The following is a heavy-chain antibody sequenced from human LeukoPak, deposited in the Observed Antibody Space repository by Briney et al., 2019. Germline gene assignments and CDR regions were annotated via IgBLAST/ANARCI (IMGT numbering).Heavy chain of an antibody. CDR1: GFTFGDHI. J-gene: IGHJ4*02. CDR3: ATGLWTYDN. CDR2: VSGSGSTV. D-gene: IGHD2/OR15-2a*01. Sequence: PGGSLRLSCAASGFTFGDHIMNWVRQLPGKRLEWVAYVSGSGSTVYYADSVKGRFTISRDNAKNSLYLQMNSLRAEDTAMYYCATGLWTYDNWGQGTLVTVSS. V-gene: IGHV3-48*04.